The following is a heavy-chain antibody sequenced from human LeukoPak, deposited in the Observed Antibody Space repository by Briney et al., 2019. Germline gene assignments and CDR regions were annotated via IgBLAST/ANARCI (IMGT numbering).Heavy chain of an antibody. CDR1: GFTFSSYA. CDR2: IVGTGDNT. D-gene: IGHD2-15*01. Sequence: PGGSLRLSCAASGFTFSSYAMSWIRQAPGKGLEWVSAIVGTGDNTYYADSVKGRFTISRDNYKNTLYLEMSSLRAEDTAVYYCAKYRSGIDYWGQGTQVTVSS. CDR3: AKYRSGIDY. V-gene: IGHV3-23*01. J-gene: IGHJ4*02.